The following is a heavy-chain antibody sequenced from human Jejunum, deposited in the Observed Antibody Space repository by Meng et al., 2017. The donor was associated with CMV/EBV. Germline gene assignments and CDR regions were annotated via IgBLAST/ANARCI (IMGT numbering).Heavy chain of an antibody. CDR1: GYFFMGYY. CDR3: ARGSSGHFSEVNV. CDR2: INSNSGGA. D-gene: IGHD3-22*01. V-gene: IGHV1-2*06. Sequence: QVQLVQSGAEVRKPGASVKVSCKTSGYFFMGYYMHWLRQAPGQGLEWMGRINSNSGGATYAQIFRGRVTMTRATSTSTAYMDLSSLKYDDTAVYYCARGSSGHFSEVNVWGQGSLVTVSS. J-gene: IGHJ4*02.